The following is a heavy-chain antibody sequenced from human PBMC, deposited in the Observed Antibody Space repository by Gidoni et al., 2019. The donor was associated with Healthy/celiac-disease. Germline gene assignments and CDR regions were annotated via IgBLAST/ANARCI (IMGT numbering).Heavy chain of an antibody. J-gene: IGHJ6*02. CDR3: ARVRELDCSSTSCYYYYGMDV. CDR2: ISSSSSYI. V-gene: IGHV3-21*01. Sequence: EVQLVESGGGLVKPGGSLRLSCAASGFTFSSYSMNWVRQAPGKGLEWVSSISSSSSYIYYADSVKGRFTISRDNAKNSLYLQMNSLRAEDTAVYYCARVRELDCSSTSCYYYYGMDVWGQGTTVTVSS. CDR1: GFTFSSYS. D-gene: IGHD2-2*01.